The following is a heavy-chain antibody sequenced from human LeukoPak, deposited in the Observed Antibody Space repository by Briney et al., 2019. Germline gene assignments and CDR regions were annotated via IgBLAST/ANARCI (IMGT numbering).Heavy chain of an antibody. CDR3: AREWGRGAYFDY. CDR2: IKQDGSEK. V-gene: IGHV3-7*01. Sequence: GGSLRLSCAASGFTFSSYWMSWVRQAPGKGLEWVANIKQDGSEKYYVNSVKGRFTISRDNAKNSLYLHMNSLRAEDTAVYYCAREWGRGAYFDYWGQGTLVTVSS. D-gene: IGHD7-27*01. J-gene: IGHJ4*02. CDR1: GFTFSSYW.